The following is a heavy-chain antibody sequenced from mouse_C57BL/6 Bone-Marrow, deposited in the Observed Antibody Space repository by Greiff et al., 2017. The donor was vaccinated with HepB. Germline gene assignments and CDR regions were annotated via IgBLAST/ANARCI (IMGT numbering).Heavy chain of an antibody. J-gene: IGHJ2*01. CDR1: GFTFSSYA. D-gene: IGHD1-1*01. V-gene: IGHV5-4*03. CDR2: ISDGGSYT. Sequence: DVKLVESGGGLVKPGGSLKLSCAASGFTFSSYAMSWVRQTPEKRLEWVATISDGGSYTYYPDNVKGRFTISRDNAKNNLYLQMSHLKSEDTAMYYCARVGSSYWGQGTTLTVSS. CDR3: ARVGSSY.